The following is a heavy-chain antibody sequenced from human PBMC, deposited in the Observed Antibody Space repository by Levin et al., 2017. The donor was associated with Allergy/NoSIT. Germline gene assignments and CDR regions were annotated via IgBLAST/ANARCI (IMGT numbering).Heavy chain of an antibody. J-gene: IGHJ6*03. V-gene: IGHV4-59*01. Sequence: SQTLSLTCTVSGGSIRSYSWSWIRPPPGKGLEWIGYIYNSGSTNYNPSLKSRVTISVDMSKNQFSLKLSSLTAADTAVYYCARVSTGDPLSSWYTVDYSNYMDVWGKGTTVTVSS. CDR3: ARVSTGDPLSSWYTVDYSNYMDV. CDR1: GGSIRSYS. CDR2: IYNSGST. D-gene: IGHD6-13*01.